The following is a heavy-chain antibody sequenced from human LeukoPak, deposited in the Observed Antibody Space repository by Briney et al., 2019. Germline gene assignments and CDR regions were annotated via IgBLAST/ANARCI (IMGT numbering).Heavy chain of an antibody. CDR3: ARVPYSGHEGYYFDS. CDR2: IWYDGSNK. CDR1: GFTFSSYG. J-gene: IGHJ4*02. V-gene: IGHV3-33*01. D-gene: IGHD5-12*01. Sequence: PGRSLRLSCAASGFTFSSYGMHWVRQAPGKGLEWVAVIWYDGSNKYYADSVKGRFTISRDNSKNTLYLQMTSLRAEDTAVYYCARVPYSGHEGYYFDSWGQGTLVTVSS.